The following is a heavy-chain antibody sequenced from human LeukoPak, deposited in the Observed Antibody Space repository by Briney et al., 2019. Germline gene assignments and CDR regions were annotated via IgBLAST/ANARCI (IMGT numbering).Heavy chain of an antibody. J-gene: IGHJ3*02. D-gene: IGHD5-12*01. CDR2: IIPILGTA. CDR3: AREANIVAILDAFDI. CDR1: GGTFSSYA. Sequence: ASVKVSCKASGGTFSSYAISWVRQAPGQGLEWMGGIIPILGTANYAQKFQGRVTITADESTSTAYMELSSLRSEDTAVYYCAREANIVAILDAFDIWGQGTMVTVSS. V-gene: IGHV1-69*01.